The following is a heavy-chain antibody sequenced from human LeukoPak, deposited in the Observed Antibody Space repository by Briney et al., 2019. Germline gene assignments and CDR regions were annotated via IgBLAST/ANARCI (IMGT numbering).Heavy chain of an antibody. CDR1: GFTFSSYW. D-gene: IGHD6-19*01. Sequence: PGGSLRLSCAASGFTFSSYWMNWVRQAPGKGLEWVANIEQDGSEKYYVDSVKGRFTISRDSTKNSLYLQMNSLRAEDTAVYYCAGGSGWLIDYWGQGTLVTVSS. J-gene: IGHJ4*02. V-gene: IGHV3-7*01. CDR3: AGGSGWLIDY. CDR2: IEQDGSEK.